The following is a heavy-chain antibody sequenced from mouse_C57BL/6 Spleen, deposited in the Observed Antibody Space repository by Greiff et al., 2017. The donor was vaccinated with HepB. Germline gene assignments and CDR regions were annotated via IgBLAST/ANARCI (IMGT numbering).Heavy chain of an antibody. Sequence: QVQLKQSGPELVKPGASVKISCKASGYAFSSSWMNWVKQRPGKGLEWIGRIYPGDGDTNYNGKFKGKATLTADKSSSTAYMQLSSLTSEASAVYFGASGNYDCDRGFAYWGQGTLVTVSA. D-gene: IGHD2-4*01. CDR1: GYAFSSSW. CDR2: IYPGDGDT. V-gene: IGHV1-82*01. CDR3: ASGNYDCDRGFAY. J-gene: IGHJ3*01.